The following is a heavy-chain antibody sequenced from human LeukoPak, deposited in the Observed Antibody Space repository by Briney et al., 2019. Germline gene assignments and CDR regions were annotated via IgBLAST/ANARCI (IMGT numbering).Heavy chain of an antibody. Sequence: PSETLSLTCAVYGGSFSGYYWSWIRQPPGKGLEWIGEIDHSGSTNYNPSLKSRVTISVDTSKNQFSLKLSSVTAADTAVYYCARYNPFTGWYSSRGSWFDPWGQGTLVTVSS. CDR2: IDHSGST. CDR1: GGSFSGYY. CDR3: ARYNPFTGWYSSRGSWFDP. D-gene: IGHD6-19*01. V-gene: IGHV4-34*01. J-gene: IGHJ5*02.